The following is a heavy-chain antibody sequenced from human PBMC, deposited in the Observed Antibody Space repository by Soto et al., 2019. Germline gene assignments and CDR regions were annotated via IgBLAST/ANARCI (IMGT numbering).Heavy chain of an antibody. V-gene: IGHV4-4*02. J-gene: IGHJ4*02. CDR1: TGSISSTTG. D-gene: IGHD2-21*01. CDR2: VYQSGIT. Sequence: QVQLQESCPGLVKPSGTLSLTCAVSTGSISSTTGWTWVGQSPGKTLEWIGEVYQSGITTYHPSLDSRVTISIDKSKSQFSLQLTSVTAADTAVYYCSRRWVVNGYYLDYWGPGTLVNVSS. CDR3: SRRWVVNGYYLDY.